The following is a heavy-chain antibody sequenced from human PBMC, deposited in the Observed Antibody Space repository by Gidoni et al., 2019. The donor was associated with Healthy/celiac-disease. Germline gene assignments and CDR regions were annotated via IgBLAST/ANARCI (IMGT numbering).Heavy chain of an antibody. V-gene: IGHV3-23*01. D-gene: IGHD6-19*01. CDR1: GFTFSSYA. J-gene: IGHJ6*02. Sequence: EVQLLESGGGLVQPGGSLRLSCAASGFTFSSYAMSWVRPAPGKGLEWVSAISGSGGSTYYADSVKGRFTISRDNSKNTLYLQMNSLRAEDTAVYYCAKVHGSGWYRILSYGMDVWGQGTTVTVSS. CDR2: ISGSGGST. CDR3: AKVHGSGWYRILSYGMDV.